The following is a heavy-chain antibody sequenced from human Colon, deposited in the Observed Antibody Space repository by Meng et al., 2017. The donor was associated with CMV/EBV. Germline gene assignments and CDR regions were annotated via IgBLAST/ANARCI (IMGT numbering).Heavy chain of an antibody. CDR2: IKQDGSEK. D-gene: IGHD3-10*01. Sequence: GESLKISCVVSGLTFGSSTMSWVRQAPGKGLEWVANIKQDGSEKYYVDSVKGRFTISRDNAKNSLYLQMNSLRAEDTAVYYCARATQFGYWGQGTLVTVSS. J-gene: IGHJ4*02. CDR1: GLTFGSST. CDR3: ARATQFGY. V-gene: IGHV3-7*01.